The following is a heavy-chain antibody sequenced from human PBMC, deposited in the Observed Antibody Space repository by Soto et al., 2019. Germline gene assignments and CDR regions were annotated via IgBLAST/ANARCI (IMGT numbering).Heavy chain of an antibody. CDR1: GGSISSGDYY. J-gene: IGHJ6*02. Sequence: SETLSLTCTVSGGSISSGDYYWSWIRQPPGKGLEWIGYIYYSGSTYYNPSLKSRVTISVDTSKNQFSLKLSSVTAADTAVYYCAREGWGLRADYYYYGMDVWGQGTTVTVSS. D-gene: IGHD1-26*01. V-gene: IGHV4-30-4*01. CDR2: IYYSGST. CDR3: AREGWGLRADYYYYGMDV.